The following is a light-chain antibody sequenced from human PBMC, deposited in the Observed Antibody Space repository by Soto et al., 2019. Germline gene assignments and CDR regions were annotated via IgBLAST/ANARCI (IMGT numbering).Light chain of an antibody. CDR2: AAS. Sequence: DIQMTQSPSSLSASVGDRVTITCRASQSISTYLNWYQQSPGKAPKLLIYAASSLQSGVPSRFSGSGSGTDFTLTISSLRPEDFATYYCQQSYSNPRTFGQGTKLEIK. CDR1: QSISTY. J-gene: IGKJ2*01. CDR3: QQSYSNPRT. V-gene: IGKV1-39*01.